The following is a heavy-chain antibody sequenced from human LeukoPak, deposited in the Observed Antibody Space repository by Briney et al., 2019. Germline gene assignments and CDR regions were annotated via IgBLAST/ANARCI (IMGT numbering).Heavy chain of an antibody. V-gene: IGHV1-69*04. J-gene: IGHJ2*01. D-gene: IGHD6-19*01. CDR2: IIPIFGIA. Sequence: GASVKVSCKASGGTFSSYAISWVRQAPGQGLEWMGRIIPIFGIANYAQQFQGRVTITADKSTSTAYMELSSLRSEDTAVYYCASISSGWSDWYFDLWGRGTLVTVSS. CDR3: ASISSGWSDWYFDL. CDR1: GGTFSSYA.